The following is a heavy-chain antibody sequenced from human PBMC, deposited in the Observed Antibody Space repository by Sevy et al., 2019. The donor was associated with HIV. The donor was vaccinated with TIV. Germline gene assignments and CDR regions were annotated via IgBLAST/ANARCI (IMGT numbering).Heavy chain of an antibody. Sequence: GGSLRLSCAASGFTFSSYGMHWVRQAPGKGLEWVSVIWYDGSNKYYADSVKGRFTISRDNSKNTLYLQMNSLRAEDMDVYYCAREYKLLLNYYYGMDVWGKGTTVTVSS. J-gene: IGHJ6*04. CDR3: AREYKLLLNYYYGMDV. CDR2: IWYDGSNK. D-gene: IGHD2-2*01. CDR1: GFTFSSYG. V-gene: IGHV3-33*01.